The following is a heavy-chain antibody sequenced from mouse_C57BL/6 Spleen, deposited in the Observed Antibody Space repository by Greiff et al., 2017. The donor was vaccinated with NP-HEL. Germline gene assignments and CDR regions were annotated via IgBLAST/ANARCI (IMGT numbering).Heavy chain of an antibody. D-gene: IGHD2-1*01. CDR2: ISSGSSTI. V-gene: IGHV5-17*01. Sequence: EVKVVESGGGLVKPGGSLKLSCAASGFTFSDYGMHWVRQAPEKGLEWVAYISSGSSTIYYADTVKGRFTISRDNAKNTLFLQMTSLRSEDTAMYYCASLPIYYGAYWGQGTLVTVSA. CDR3: ASLPIYYGAY. CDR1: GFTFSDYG. J-gene: IGHJ3*01.